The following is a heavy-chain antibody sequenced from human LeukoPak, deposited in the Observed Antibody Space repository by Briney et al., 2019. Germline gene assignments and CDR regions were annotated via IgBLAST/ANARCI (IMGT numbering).Heavy chain of an antibody. D-gene: IGHD2-15*01. Sequence: GASVKVSCKASGGTFSSYAISWVRQAPGQGLEWMGRIIPILGIANYAQKFQGRVTITADKSTSTAYMELSSLRSEDTAVYYCASPCSGGSCYSGYFQHWGQGTLVTVSS. J-gene: IGHJ1*01. CDR1: GGTFSSYA. CDR3: ASPCSGGSCYSGYFQH. V-gene: IGHV1-69*04. CDR2: IIPILGIA.